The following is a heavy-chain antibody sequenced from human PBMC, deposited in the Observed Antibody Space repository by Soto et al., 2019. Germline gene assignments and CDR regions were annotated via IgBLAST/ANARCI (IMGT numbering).Heavy chain of an antibody. CDR3: AREGSGYSGYAPGMGFDP. J-gene: IGHJ5*02. CDR1: GGSISSYY. V-gene: IGHV4-59*01. Sequence: SETLSLTCTVSGGSISSYYWSWIRQPPGKGLEWIGYIYYSGSTNYNPSLKSRVTISVDTSKNQFSLKLSSVTAADTAVYYCAREGSGYSGYAPGMGFDPWGQGTLVTVSS. D-gene: IGHD5-12*01. CDR2: IYYSGST.